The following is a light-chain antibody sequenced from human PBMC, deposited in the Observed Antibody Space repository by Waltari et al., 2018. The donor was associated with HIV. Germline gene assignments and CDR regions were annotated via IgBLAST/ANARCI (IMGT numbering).Light chain of an antibody. Sequence: SYVPTQPPSVSVAPGQTARTSGGGNNIGIKRVPWYQPKPGQAPVLVVYDDGDRPSGIPERFSGSNADNTATLTSSRVEAGDEADYYGQVWDTSSHRVVFGGGTKLTVL. V-gene: IGLV3-21*02. J-gene: IGLJ2*01. CDR2: DDG. CDR1: NIGIKR. CDR3: QVWDTSSHRVV.